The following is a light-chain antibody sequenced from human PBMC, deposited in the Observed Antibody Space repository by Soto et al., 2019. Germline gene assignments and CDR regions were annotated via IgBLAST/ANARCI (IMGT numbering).Light chain of an antibody. CDR1: QSVSSSY. J-gene: IGKJ1*01. CDR2: GAS. CDR3: QQYGSSPWT. V-gene: IGKV3-20*01. Sequence: EVVMTQSPATVSLSPGERATLSCRASQSVSSSYLAWYQQKPGQAPRLLIYGASSRATGIPDRFSGSGSGTDFTLTISRLEPEDFAVYYCQQYGSSPWTFGQGTKVEIK.